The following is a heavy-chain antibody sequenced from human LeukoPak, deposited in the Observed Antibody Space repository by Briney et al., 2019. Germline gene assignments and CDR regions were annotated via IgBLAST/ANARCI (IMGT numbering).Heavy chain of an antibody. CDR2: IYYSGST. Sequence: PSETLSLTCTVSGGSISSGGYYWSWIRQHPGKGLEWFGYIYYSGSTYYNPSLKSRVTISVDTSKNQFSLKLSSVTAADTAVYYCARGVRHHYYYGMDVWGQGTTVTVSS. D-gene: IGHD4/OR15-4a*01. CDR3: ARGVRHHYYYGMDV. J-gene: IGHJ6*02. V-gene: IGHV4-31*03. CDR1: GGSISSGGYY.